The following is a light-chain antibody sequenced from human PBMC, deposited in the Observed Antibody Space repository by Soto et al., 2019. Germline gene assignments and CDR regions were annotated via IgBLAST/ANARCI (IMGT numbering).Light chain of an antibody. CDR1: SSNIGSNT. V-gene: IGLV1-44*01. J-gene: IGLJ2*01. CDR3: AAWDDILNGVV. Sequence: QSVLTQPASASGTPGQRVTISCSGSSSNIGSNTVNWYQQLPGTAPKLLIYNNDQRPSGVPDRFSGSKSGTSASLAISGLQSEDEADYYCAAWDDILNGVVFGGGTKVTVL. CDR2: NND.